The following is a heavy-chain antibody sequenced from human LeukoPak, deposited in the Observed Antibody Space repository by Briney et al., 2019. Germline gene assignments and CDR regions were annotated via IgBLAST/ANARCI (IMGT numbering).Heavy chain of an antibody. Sequence: SGGSLRLSCAASGFTFSNYWMHWVRQAPGKGLVWVSRINSDGINTSYADSVKGRFTISRDNAKNSLYLQMNSLRAEDTAVYYCATYGRFMVRGVEFSYFDYWGQGTLVTVSS. CDR3: ATYGRFMVRGVEFSYFDY. V-gene: IGHV3-74*01. CDR1: GFTFSNYW. J-gene: IGHJ4*02. D-gene: IGHD3-10*01. CDR2: INSDGINT.